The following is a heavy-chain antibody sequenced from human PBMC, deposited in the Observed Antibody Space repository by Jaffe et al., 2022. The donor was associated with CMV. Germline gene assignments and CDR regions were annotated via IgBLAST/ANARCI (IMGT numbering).Heavy chain of an antibody. CDR3: ARDIDRVGSTYYFDY. J-gene: IGHJ4*02. CDR1: GFTFSDYY. V-gene: IGHV3-11*06. D-gene: IGHD1-26*01. Sequence: QVQLVESGGGLVKPGGSLRLSCAASGFTFSDYYMSWIRQAPGKGLEWVSQISSSSSYTNYAGSVKGRVTVSRDNARNSLYLQINSLRAEDTAVYYCARDIDRVGSTYYFDYWGQGTLVTVSS. CDR2: ISSSSSYT.